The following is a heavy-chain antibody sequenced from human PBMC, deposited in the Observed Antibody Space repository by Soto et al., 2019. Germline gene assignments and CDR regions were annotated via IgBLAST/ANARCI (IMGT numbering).Heavy chain of an antibody. CDR1: GFTFSSYG. V-gene: IGHV3-33*06. CDR3: AKDNSGWANDAFDM. Sequence: PGGSLRLSCAASGFTFSSYGMHWVRQAPGKGLEWVAVIWYDGSIKSYADSVKGRLTISRDNSRNRLYLQINSLRAEDTAVYFWAKDNSGWANDAFDMGGQGTMVTVSS. D-gene: IGHD6-19*01. CDR2: IWYDGSIK. J-gene: IGHJ3*02.